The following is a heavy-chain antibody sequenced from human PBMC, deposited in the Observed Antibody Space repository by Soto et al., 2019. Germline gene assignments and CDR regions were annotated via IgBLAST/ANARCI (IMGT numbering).Heavy chain of an antibody. CDR2: IYYSGST. J-gene: IGHJ6*03. D-gene: IGHD5-12*01. CDR1: GGSISSYY. V-gene: IGHV4-59*01. Sequence: SETLSLTCTVSGGSISSYYWSWIRQPPGKGLEWIGYIYYSGSTNYNPSLKSRVTISVDTSKNQFSLKLSSVTAADTAVYYCAASNSGYGRENYYYYMDVWGKGTTVTVSS. CDR3: AASNSGYGRENYYYYMDV.